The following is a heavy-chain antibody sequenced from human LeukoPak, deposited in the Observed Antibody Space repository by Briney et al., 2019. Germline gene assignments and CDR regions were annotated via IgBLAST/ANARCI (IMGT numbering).Heavy chain of an antibody. J-gene: IGHJ4*02. CDR1: GYTFTGYY. D-gene: IGHD3-22*01. CDR2: INPNSGGT. V-gene: IGHV1-2*02. CDR3: ARGGTYDSSGYYPFDY. Sequence: ASVKVSCKAPGYTFTGYYMHWVRQAPGQGLEWMGWINPNSGGTNYAQKFQGRVTMTRDTSISTAYMELSRLRSDDTAVYYCARGGTYDSSGYYPFDYWGQGTLVTVSS.